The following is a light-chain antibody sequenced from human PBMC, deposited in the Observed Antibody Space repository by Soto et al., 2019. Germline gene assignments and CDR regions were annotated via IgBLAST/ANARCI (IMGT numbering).Light chain of an antibody. J-gene: IGKJ2*01. Sequence: IQLTQSPSSLSASIGDRVTITCRASQAISSYLAWYHQKPGRAPKLLIYAASTLQSGVPSRFSGNGSGTDFTLTISSLQPEDFATYYCQQLNSYPYTFGQGTKLEIK. CDR1: QAISSY. V-gene: IGKV1-9*01. CDR2: AAS. CDR3: QQLNSYPYT.